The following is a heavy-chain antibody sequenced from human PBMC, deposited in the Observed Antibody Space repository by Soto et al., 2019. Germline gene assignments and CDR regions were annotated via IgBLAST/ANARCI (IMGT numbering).Heavy chain of an antibody. CDR2: LWSDGSNK. D-gene: IGHD2-2*01. CDR1: GIILRNSG. Sequence: GGSLRLSCVASGIILRNSGLHWVRQAPGKGLEWVAVLWSDGSNKYYADSLKGRFTISRDNSKNTLYLEMNSLRVEDTALYFCARDALGFCSSPSCPVYYGMDVWGQGTTVTVSS. V-gene: IGHV3-33*01. J-gene: IGHJ6*02. CDR3: ARDALGFCSSPSCPVYYGMDV.